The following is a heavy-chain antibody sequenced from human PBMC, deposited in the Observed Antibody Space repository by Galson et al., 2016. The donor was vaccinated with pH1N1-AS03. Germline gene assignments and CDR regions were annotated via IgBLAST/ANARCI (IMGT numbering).Heavy chain of an antibody. CDR2: IAAVGTT. V-gene: IGHV3-13*01. CDR3: AAWGYISNTHGLDV. D-gene: IGHD5-18*01. Sequence: SLRLSCAASGFTVSTYDMHWVRQSAGGGLEWVSLIAAVGTTEYAGSVKGRFTIFRDNVKNSLYLQMNNLRAEDTALYYCAAWGYISNTHGLDVWGKGTMVTVSS. J-gene: IGHJ6*04. CDR1: GFTVSTYD.